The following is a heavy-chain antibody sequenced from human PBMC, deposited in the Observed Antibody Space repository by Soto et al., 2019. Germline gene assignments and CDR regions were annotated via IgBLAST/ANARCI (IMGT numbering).Heavy chain of an antibody. D-gene: IGHD5-12*01. J-gene: IGHJ6*02. CDR3: ARDSLDIVATIRPDYYYYYGMDV. CDR1: GGTFSSYA. Sequence: SVKVSCKASGGTFSSYAISWVRQAPGQGLEWMGGIIPIFGTANYAQKFQGRVTITADESTSTAYMELSSLRSEDTAVYYCARDSLDIVATIRPDYYYYYGMDVWGQGTTVTVSS. V-gene: IGHV1-69*13. CDR2: IIPIFGTA.